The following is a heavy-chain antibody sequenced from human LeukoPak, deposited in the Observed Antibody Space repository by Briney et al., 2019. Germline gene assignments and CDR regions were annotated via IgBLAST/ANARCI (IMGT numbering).Heavy chain of an antibody. CDR1: GGSISSGGYY. V-gene: IGHV4-61*08. Sequence: SETLSLTCTVSGGSISSGGYYWSWIRQPPGKGLEWIGEIYHSGSTNYNPSLKSRVTISVDKSKNQFSLKLSSVTAADTAVYYCVRDRELTYWGQGTLVTVSS. D-gene: IGHD1-26*01. J-gene: IGHJ4*02. CDR3: VRDRELTY. CDR2: IYHSGST.